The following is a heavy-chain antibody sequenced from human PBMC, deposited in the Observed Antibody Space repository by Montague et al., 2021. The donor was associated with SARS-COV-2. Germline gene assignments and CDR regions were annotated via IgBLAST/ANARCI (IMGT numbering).Heavy chain of an antibody. J-gene: IGHJ4*02. CDR2: INYSGIT. CDR1: GDSISSGYFY. D-gene: IGHD2-2*01. Sequence: SETLSLTCTVSGDSISSGYFYWGWIRQPPGKGLEWVGTINYSGITYYNPSLKSRVTISVDTSRNQFSLKLSSVTAADTAIYYCARHLAISGPAAVSDYWGQGTLVTVSS. V-gene: IGHV4-39*01. CDR3: ARHLAISGPAAVSDY.